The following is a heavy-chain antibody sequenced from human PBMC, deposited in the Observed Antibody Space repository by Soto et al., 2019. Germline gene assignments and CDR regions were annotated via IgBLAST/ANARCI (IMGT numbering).Heavy chain of an antibody. V-gene: IGHV5-51*01. D-gene: IGHD2-15*01. Sequence: PGESLKISCKGSGYSFTNYWIGWVCQIPGNDLEWIGIIYPEDSETRYSPSFQGLVTISADKSISTAYLQWSSLKASDTAMYYCLLGYCSGGSCYYYGMDVWGQGTTVTVSS. CDR2: IYPEDSET. J-gene: IGHJ6*02. CDR3: LLGYCSGGSCYYYGMDV. CDR1: GYSFTNYW.